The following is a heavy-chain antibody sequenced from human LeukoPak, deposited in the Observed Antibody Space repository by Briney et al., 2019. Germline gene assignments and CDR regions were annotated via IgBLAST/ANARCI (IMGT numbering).Heavy chain of an antibody. Sequence: SETLSLTCAVYGGSFSGSYWSWIRQPPGKGLEWIGEINHSGSTNYNPSLKSRVTISIDTSKNQFSLKLRSVTAADTAVYYCTRSPPPGATAYGVVDLWGQGTLVTVSS. CDR2: INHSGST. CDR3: TRSPPPGATAYGVVDL. J-gene: IGHJ4*02. V-gene: IGHV4-34*01. D-gene: IGHD3-16*01. CDR1: GGSFSGSY.